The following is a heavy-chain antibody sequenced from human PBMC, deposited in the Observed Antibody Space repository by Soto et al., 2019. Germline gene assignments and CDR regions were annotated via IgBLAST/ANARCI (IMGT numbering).Heavy chain of an antibody. Sequence: QVQLVQSGAELKKPGASVKVSCKASGYTFTSYGISGVRKAPGQGLEWMGWISAYNGNTNYAQKGQGRVTMTKDKSTRTDYMELRSRGSDGTAVYQCARDRGSYALDVWGQGTLVTVSS. J-gene: IGHJ4*02. D-gene: IGHD1-26*01. CDR1: GYTFTSYG. CDR2: ISAYNGNT. V-gene: IGHV1-18*01. CDR3: ARDRGSYALDV.